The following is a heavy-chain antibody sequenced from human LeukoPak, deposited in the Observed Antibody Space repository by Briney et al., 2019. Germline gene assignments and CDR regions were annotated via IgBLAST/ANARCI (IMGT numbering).Heavy chain of an antibody. CDR2: INGRGDDT. J-gene: IGHJ4*02. V-gene: IGHV3-23*01. Sequence: GSLRLSCAAFSGFVMSWVRQAPGRGLEWVSAINGRGDDTYYPDSVKGRFTISRDNSNNTLYLQMNSLRAEDTAVYYCAKGHRSSSSFFDSWGQGILVTVSS. CDR3: AKGHRSSSSFFDS. D-gene: IGHD6-19*01. CDR1: SGFV.